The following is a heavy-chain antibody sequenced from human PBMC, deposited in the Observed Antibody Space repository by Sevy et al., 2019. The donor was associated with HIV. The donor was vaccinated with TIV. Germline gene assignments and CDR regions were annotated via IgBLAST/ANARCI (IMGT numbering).Heavy chain of an antibody. J-gene: IGHJ6*02. CDR3: AKDIAPSSAEWDYYYGMDV. CDR1: GFTFDDYA. D-gene: IGHD3-3*01. Sequence: GGSLRLSCAASGFTFDDYAMHWVRQAPGKGLEWVSGISWNSGSIGYADSVKGRFTISRDNAKNSLYLQMNSLRAEDTALYYCAKDIAPSSAEWDYYYGMDVWGHGTTVTVSS. CDR2: ISWNSGSI. V-gene: IGHV3-9*01.